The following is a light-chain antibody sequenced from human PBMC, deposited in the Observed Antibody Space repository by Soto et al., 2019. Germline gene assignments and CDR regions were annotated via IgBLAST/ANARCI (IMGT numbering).Light chain of an antibody. CDR3: QQYNNWPMHT. CDR1: QSVSSN. CDR2: GAS. Sequence: EIVMTQSPATLSVSPGERATLSCRASQSVSSNLAWYQQKPGQAPRLLIYGASTRATGIPARFSGSGSGTEFTLTISSLQSEDFAVYYCQQYNNWPMHTFGQGTKLEI. J-gene: IGKJ2*01. V-gene: IGKV3-15*01.